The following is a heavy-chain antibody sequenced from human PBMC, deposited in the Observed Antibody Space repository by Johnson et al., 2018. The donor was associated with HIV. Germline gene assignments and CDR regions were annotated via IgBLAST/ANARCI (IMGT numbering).Heavy chain of an antibody. V-gene: IGHV3-NL1*01. D-gene: IGHD4-17*01. CDR1: GFTFSSYG. CDR3: VSDYGYHAFDF. Sequence: QVQLVESGGGVVQPGRSLRLSCAASGFTFSSYGTHWVRQAPGKGLEWVSGINWNGGSTGYADSVKGRFTISRDNAKNSLYLQMNSLRAEDTAVYYCVSDYGYHAFDFWGQGTMVTVSS. J-gene: IGHJ3*01. CDR2: INWNGGST.